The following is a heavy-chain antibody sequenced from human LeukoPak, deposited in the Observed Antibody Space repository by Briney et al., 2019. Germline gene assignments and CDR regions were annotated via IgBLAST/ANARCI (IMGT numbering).Heavy chain of an antibody. D-gene: IGHD3-22*01. Sequence: GGSLRLSCAASGFTFSSYAMSSVRQAPGKGLQWVSAISGSGGSTYYADPVKGRFTILCASSKNTLSLQMNSLRTEDTAVYYCAKDLRGSSGYYYFDYWGQGTLVTVSS. CDR3: AKDLRGSSGYYYFDY. CDR1: GFTFSSYA. J-gene: IGHJ4*02. CDR2: ISGSGGST. V-gene: IGHV3-23*01.